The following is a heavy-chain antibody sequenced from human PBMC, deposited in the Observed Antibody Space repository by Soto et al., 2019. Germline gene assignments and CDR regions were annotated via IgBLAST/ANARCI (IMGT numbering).Heavy chain of an antibody. CDR2: ISTDNGNT. J-gene: IGHJ4*02. Sequence: QVQLVQSGAEVKKPGASVTVSCKASGYTFTNYGISWVRQAPGQGLEWMGWISTDNGNTNYAQKFQGRVTMTTDTSTRTAYMELRGLRSDDTAYYFCARGRLVRGGDSWGQGTLVTVSS. D-gene: IGHD6-6*01. CDR3: ARGRLVRGGDS. V-gene: IGHV1-18*01. CDR1: GYTFTNYG.